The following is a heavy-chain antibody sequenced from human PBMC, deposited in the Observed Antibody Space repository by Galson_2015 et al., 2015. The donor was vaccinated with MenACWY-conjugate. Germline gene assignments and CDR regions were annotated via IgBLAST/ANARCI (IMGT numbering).Heavy chain of an antibody. CDR2: MNPNSDNT. J-gene: IGHJ4*02. V-gene: IGHV1-8*01. Sequence: SVKVSCKASGYTFTFHDMSWVRQAAGQGLECLGWMNPNSDNTGYAQKFQGRGTMTRNTSITTAFLEVSSLNSEDTALYFYARLTGGRFDLWGQGTLVTVSS. D-gene: IGHD7-27*01. CDR3: ARLTGGRFDL. CDR1: GYTFTFHD.